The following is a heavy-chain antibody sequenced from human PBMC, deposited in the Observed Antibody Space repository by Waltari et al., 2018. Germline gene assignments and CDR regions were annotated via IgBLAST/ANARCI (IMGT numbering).Heavy chain of an antibody. CDR3: ARDKGVWEGDTQYFGMDV. D-gene: IGHD1-26*01. J-gene: IGHJ6*02. V-gene: IGHV3-9*01. Sequence: EVQLVESGGGLVQPGRSLRLSCAASGVTFDDYAMHWVRQAPGKGLAWVSGITWNTYSIAYADSVKGRFTISRDNAKNSLYLQMNSLRVEDTALYFCARDKGVWEGDTQYFGMDVWGQGTTVTVSS. CDR1: GVTFDDYA. CDR2: ITWNTYSI.